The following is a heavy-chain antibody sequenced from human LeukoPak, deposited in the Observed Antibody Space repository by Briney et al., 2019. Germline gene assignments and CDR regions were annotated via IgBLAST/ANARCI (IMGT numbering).Heavy chain of an antibody. V-gene: IGHV4-61*01. CDR2: IYYIGST. D-gene: IGHD2-2*01. Sequence: SETLSLTCTVSGGSVSSGSYYWSWIRRPPGKGREWIGYIYYIGSTNYNPSLKSRVTISVDTSKNQFSLKLSSVTAADTAVYYCAREAPLLPAAAPRPGYYYGMDVWGKGTTVTVSS. CDR1: GGSVSSGSYY. J-gene: IGHJ6*04. CDR3: AREAPLLPAAAPRPGYYYGMDV.